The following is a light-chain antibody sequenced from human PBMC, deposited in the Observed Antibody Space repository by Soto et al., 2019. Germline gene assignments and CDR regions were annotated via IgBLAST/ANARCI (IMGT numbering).Light chain of an antibody. CDR2: GAS. CDR3: QQTNTKPWA. V-gene: IGKV1-39*01. Sequence: DIQLTQSPSSLSASVGDRVTITCRASQTMNNYLNWYQQKPGKAPNLLIYGASSLQSGVPSRFSGSGFGTDFTLTITSLQPEDFATYYFQQTNTKPWAFGQGTRVEVK. CDR1: QTMNNY. J-gene: IGKJ1*01.